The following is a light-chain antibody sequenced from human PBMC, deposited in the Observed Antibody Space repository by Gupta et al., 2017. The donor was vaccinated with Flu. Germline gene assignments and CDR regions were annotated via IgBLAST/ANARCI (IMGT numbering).Light chain of an antibody. CDR1: QSINNY. CDR2: NAS. CDR3: LQRSDWPIT. V-gene: IGKV3-11*01. Sequence: ENVLTQSPATLSLTPGERATLSCRASQSINNYLLWYQHKVGQAPRRLSYNASNRATGIPARFSGSGFGTDFTLTISSLEPEDFAVYYCLQRSDWPITFGQGTRLEIK. J-gene: IGKJ5*01.